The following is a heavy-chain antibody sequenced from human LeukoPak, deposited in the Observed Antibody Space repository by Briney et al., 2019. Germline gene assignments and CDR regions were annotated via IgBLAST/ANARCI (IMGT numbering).Heavy chain of an antibody. CDR1: GYTLTELS. CDR2: FDPEDGET. D-gene: IGHD5-24*01. J-gene: IGHJ5*02. Sequence: ASVKVSCKVSGYTLTELSMHWVRQAPGKGLEWMGRFDPEDGETIYAQKFQGRVTMTADTSADTAYMELSSLRSEDTAVYYCARDNSVRDEAWWFNPWGQGTLVTVSS. CDR3: ARDNSVRDEAWWFNP. V-gene: IGHV1-24*01.